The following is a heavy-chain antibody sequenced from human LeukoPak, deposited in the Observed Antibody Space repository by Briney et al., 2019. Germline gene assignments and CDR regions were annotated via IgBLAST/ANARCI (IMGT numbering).Heavy chain of an antibody. Sequence: ASVKVSCKASGYTFTRYAMNWVRQAPGQGPEWMGWINPNSGGTNYAQKFQGRVTLTRDTSISTAYMELSRLRSDDTAVYYCASGGSYPFAYWGQGTLVTVSS. V-gene: IGHV1-2*02. J-gene: IGHJ4*02. D-gene: IGHD3-16*02. CDR1: GYTFTRYA. CDR2: INPNSGGT. CDR3: ASGGSYPFAY.